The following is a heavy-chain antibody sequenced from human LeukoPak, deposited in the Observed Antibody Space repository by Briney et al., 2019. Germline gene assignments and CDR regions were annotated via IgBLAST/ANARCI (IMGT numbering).Heavy chain of an antibody. J-gene: IGHJ4*02. CDR2: IYYSGST. CDR1: GGSISSSSYY. D-gene: IGHD6-19*01. V-gene: IGHV4-39*07. Sequence: SETLSLTCTVSGGSISSSSYYWGWIRQPPGKGLEWIGSIYYSGSTFYNPSLKSRVTISVDTSKNQFSLRLSSVTAAGTAVYYCARDGGRYSSGWSDFDYWGQGTLVTVSS. CDR3: ARDGGRYSSGWSDFDY.